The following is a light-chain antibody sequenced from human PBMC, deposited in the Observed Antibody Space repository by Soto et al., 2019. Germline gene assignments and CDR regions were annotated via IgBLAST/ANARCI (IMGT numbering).Light chain of an antibody. V-gene: IGKV3D-15*01. CDR3: QQCQSWPRT. CDR1: QSVGSS. J-gene: IGKJ4*01. Sequence: MTQSPATRAGSPCESATSSCGASQSVGSSLAWYQHKPGQPPRLIIYDISTRAAGIPTRFSGSGSGTEFTLTISSLQPEDFAFYYCQQCQSWPRTFGRGTKVDIK. CDR2: DIS.